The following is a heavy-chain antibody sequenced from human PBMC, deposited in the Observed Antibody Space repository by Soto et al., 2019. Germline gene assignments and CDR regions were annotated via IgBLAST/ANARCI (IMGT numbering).Heavy chain of an antibody. CDR2: INVGNGNT. J-gene: IGHJ1*01. CDR1: GYTFTSYA. CDR3: ARDGDGDIAGYSQL. V-gene: IGHV1-3*01. D-gene: IGHD3-3*01. Sequence: QVQPVQSGAEVKKPGASVKVSCKASGYTFTSYAMHWVRQAPGQRLEWMGWINVGNGNTKNSQKFQGRVTISRDASAGPASMELCSLRAEDTAVYYWARDGDGDIAGYSQLWGQGTLVTVSS.